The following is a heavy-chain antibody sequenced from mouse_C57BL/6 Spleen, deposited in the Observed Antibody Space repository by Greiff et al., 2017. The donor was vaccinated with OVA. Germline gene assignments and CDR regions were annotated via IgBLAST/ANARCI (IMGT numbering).Heavy chain of an antibody. Sequence: VQLQQSGPGLVKPSQSLSLTCSVTGYSITSGYYWNWIRQFPGNKLEWMGYISYDGSNNYNPSLKNRISITRDTSKNQFFLKLNSVTTEDTATYYCARFYGSSSYWYFDVWGTGTTVTVSS. D-gene: IGHD1-1*01. CDR3: ARFYGSSSYWYFDV. CDR2: ISYDGSN. J-gene: IGHJ1*03. CDR1: GYSITSGYY. V-gene: IGHV3-6*01.